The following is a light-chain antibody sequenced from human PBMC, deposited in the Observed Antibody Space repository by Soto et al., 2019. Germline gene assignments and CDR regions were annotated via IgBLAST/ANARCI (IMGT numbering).Light chain of an antibody. CDR1: SSDIGAYSY. Sequence: QSALTQPPSASGSPGQSVTLSCTGTSSDIGAYSYVSWYQQHPGKAPKLVIYEVSKRPSGVPDRFSGSQSGNTAYLTVSGLQAEDEADYYCSSYAGNNNLVFGGGTKLTVL. J-gene: IGLJ3*02. CDR3: SSYAGNNNLV. CDR2: EVS. V-gene: IGLV2-8*01.